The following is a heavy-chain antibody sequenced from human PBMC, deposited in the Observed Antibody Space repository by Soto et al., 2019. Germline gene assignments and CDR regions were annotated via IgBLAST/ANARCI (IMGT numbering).Heavy chain of an antibody. CDR1: GGSFSGYY. Sequence: QVQLQQWGAGLLKPSETLSLTCAVYGGSFSGYYWSWIGQPPGKGLEWIGEINHSGSTNYNPSLKSRVTISVDPSKNQFSLKLSSVTAADTAVYYCARGWGRIFDYWGQGTLVTVSS. D-gene: IGHD7-27*01. J-gene: IGHJ4*02. CDR2: INHSGST. CDR3: ARGWGRIFDY. V-gene: IGHV4-34*01.